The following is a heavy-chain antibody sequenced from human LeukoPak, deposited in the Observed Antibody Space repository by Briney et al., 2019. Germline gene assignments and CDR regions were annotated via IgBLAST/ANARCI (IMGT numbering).Heavy chain of an antibody. D-gene: IGHD2-15*01. Sequence: SQTLSLTCTVSGGSISSNSYYWSWIRQPAGTGLEWIGRIYTSGSTDYNPSLKSRVTISKDTSKNEFSLKLSSVTAADTAVYYCARDSPPAYCSGGSCYFDYWGQGTLVTVSS. CDR2: IYTSGST. CDR3: ARDSPPAYCSGGSCYFDY. CDR1: GGSISSNSYY. J-gene: IGHJ4*02. V-gene: IGHV4-61*02.